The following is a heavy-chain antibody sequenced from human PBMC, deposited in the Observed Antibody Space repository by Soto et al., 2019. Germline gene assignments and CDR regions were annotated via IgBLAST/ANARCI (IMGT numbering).Heavy chain of an antibody. D-gene: IGHD5-18*01. Sequence: SETLSLTFTVSGGSISIGDYYWSLIRQPPGKGLEWIGYIYHSGRKYYNTHPKSRVNISVDTSKNQFSTTLSSVTAAHTAVYYCASNSYGYIFYDYWGQGTLVTVSS. CDR1: GGSISIGDYY. CDR3: ASNSYGYIFYDY. V-gene: IGHV4-30-4*02. CDR2: IYHSGRK. J-gene: IGHJ4*02.